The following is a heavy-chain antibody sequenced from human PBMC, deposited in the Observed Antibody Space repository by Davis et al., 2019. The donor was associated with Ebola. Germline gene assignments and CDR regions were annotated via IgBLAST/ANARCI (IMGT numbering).Heavy chain of an antibody. Sequence: GGSLRLSCAASGFTFSSYAMSWVRQAPGKGLEWVSTISVGDGGTFYADSVKGRFTISSDNSKNTVFLQMSSLRAEDTAVYYCAKARGGYDILSHFDYWGQGTLVTVSS. V-gene: IGHV3-23*01. CDR3: AKARGGYDILSHFDY. CDR2: ISVGDGGT. CDR1: GFTFSSYA. D-gene: IGHD3-9*01. J-gene: IGHJ4*02.